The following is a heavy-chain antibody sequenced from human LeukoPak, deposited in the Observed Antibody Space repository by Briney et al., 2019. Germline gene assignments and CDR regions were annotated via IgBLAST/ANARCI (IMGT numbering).Heavy chain of an antibody. J-gene: IGHJ3*02. V-gene: IGHV4-59*01. D-gene: IGHD3-22*01. CDR2: IYSSGST. Sequence: GSLRLSCAASGFTFDDYAMHWVRQAPGKGLEWIGYIYSSGSTKYNPSLKSRVTITIDTSKNQFSLKLSSVTAADTAVYYCAGAYPPYYYDSSGYDAFDIWGQGTMVTVSS. CDR1: GFTFDDYA. CDR3: AGAYPPYYYDSSGYDAFDI.